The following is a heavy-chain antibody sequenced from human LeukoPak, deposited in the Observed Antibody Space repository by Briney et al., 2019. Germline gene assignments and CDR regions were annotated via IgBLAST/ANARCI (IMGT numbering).Heavy chain of an antibody. CDR2: IKQDGSEK. V-gene: IGHV3-7*01. CDR1: GFTFSSYW. CDR3: ARDDCSSISCYHNWFDP. J-gene: IGHJ5*02. Sequence: GGSLRLSCAASGFTFSSYWMSWVRQAPGKGLEWVANIKQDGSEKYYVDSVKGRFTISRDNAENSLYLQMNSQRAEDTAVYYCARDDCSSISCYHNWFDPWGQGTLVTVSS. D-gene: IGHD2-2*01.